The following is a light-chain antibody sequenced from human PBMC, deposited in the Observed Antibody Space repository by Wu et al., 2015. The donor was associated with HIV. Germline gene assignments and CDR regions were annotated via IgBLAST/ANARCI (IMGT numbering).Light chain of an antibody. CDR3: QQRRT. CDR2: DTS. J-gene: IGKJ1*01. V-gene: IGKV3-11*01. Sequence: EIVLTQSPATLSLSPGEGATLSCRANQSISNYLAWYQHKPGRAPRLLIYDTSTRATGTPARFSGSGSGTDFTLTISSLEAEDFALYYCQQRRTFGQGTKVEI. CDR1: QSISNY.